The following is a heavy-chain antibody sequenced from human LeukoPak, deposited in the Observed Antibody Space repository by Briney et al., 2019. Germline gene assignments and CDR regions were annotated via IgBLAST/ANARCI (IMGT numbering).Heavy chain of an antibody. CDR3: ASDFWSGYYTED. V-gene: IGHV3-48*04. CDR1: GIIFSTYA. J-gene: IGHJ4*02. Sequence: GGPLRLSCEFSGIIFSTYAMNWVRQAPGKGLEWISYISGSSSGSTSIIHYADSVKGRFHISRDNAKNSLHLQMDSQSAEDTAVYYCASDFWSGYYTEDWGQGALVIASS. D-gene: IGHD3-3*01. CDR2: ISGSSSGSTSII.